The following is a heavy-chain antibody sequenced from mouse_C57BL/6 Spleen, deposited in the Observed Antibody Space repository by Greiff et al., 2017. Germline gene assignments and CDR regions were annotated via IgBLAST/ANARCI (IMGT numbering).Heavy chain of an antibody. V-gene: IGHV1-82*01. J-gene: IGHJ4*01. CDR2: IYPGAGDT. CDR3: ARADYDRAMDY. D-gene: IGHD2-4*01. Sequence: VQRVESGPELVKPGASVKISCKASGYAFSSSWMNWVKQRPGKGLEWIGRIYPGAGDTNYNGKFKGKATLTADKSSSTAYMQLSSLTSEDSAVYFCARADYDRAMDYWGQGTSDTVSS. CDR1: GYAFSSSW.